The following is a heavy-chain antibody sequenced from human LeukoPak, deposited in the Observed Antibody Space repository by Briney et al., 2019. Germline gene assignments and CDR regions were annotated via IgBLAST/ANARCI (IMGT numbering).Heavy chain of an antibody. Sequence: ASVKVSCKASGYTFTSFDINWVRQAPGQGPEWMGWVNPNSGNTGYAQKFQGRVTLTRSTSITTAYMELSGLRSEDTAVYYCATDYGDNFDYWGQGTLSPSPQ. J-gene: IGHJ4*02. CDR3: ATDYGDNFDY. V-gene: IGHV1-8*01. D-gene: IGHD4-17*01. CDR1: GYTFTSFD. CDR2: VNPNSGNT.